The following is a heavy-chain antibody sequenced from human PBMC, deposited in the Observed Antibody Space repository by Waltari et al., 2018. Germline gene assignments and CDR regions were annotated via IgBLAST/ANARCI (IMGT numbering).Heavy chain of an antibody. Sequence: VQLVASGGGWVQPGGSLRLSWAASGFPLSNYWMSWVRQAPGKGREWMANIKTDGGEEYYVDSVRGRFTISRDNAKNLLFLQMNSLRPEDTAVYYCARDQWFGFDIWGQGTMVTVSS. V-gene: IGHV3-7*01. CDR3: ARDQWFGFDI. CDR2: IKTDGGEE. J-gene: IGHJ3*02. D-gene: IGHD3-22*01. CDR1: GFPLSNYW.